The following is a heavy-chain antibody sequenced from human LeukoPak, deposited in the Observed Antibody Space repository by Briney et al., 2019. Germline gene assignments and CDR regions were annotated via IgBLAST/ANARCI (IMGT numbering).Heavy chain of an antibody. V-gene: IGHV4-4*07. CDR1: GASISSYY. J-gene: IGHJ4*02. CDR3: ARGYCSGGSCYYDY. D-gene: IGHD2-15*01. Sequence: SETLSLTCTVSGASISSYYWSWIRQPAGKGLEWIGRIYTSGSTNYNPSLKSRVTMSVDTSKNQFSLKLSSVTAADTAVYYCARGYCSGGSCYYDYWGQGTLVTVSS. CDR2: IYTSGST.